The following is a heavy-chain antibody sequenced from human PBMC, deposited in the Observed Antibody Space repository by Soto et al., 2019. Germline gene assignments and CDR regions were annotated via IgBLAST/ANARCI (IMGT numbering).Heavy chain of an antibody. D-gene: IGHD2-2*01. V-gene: IGHV4-4*02. CDR1: GGSISSGTW. J-gene: IGHJ5*02. CDR2: IYHSGSP. CDR3: ARRVPAAPNWFDP. Sequence: NPSETLSLTCAVSGGSISSGTWWSLVRQPPGRGLEWIGEIYHSGSPNYNPSLKSRVTMSVDKSKNLFSLRLSSVTAADSALYYCARRVPAAPNWFDPWGQGTLVTVSS.